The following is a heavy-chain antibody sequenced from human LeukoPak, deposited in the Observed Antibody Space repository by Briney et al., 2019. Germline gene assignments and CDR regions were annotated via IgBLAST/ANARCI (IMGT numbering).Heavy chain of an antibody. CDR2: ISASTNYI. CDR1: GFAFSSYT. J-gene: IGHJ4*02. D-gene: IGHD3-10*01. Sequence: GGSLRLSCAASGFAFSSYTMNWVRQPPGKGLEWVSSISASTNYIYLADSVKGRFTISRDNAKNPLYLQMNSLRAEDTAVYYCARTYYYGSGSNDYWGQGTLVT. CDR3: ARTYYYGSGSNDY. V-gene: IGHV3-21*01.